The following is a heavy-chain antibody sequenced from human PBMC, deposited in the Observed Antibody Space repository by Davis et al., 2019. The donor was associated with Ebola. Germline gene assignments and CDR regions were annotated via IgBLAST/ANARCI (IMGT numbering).Heavy chain of an antibody. CDR3: AKGGSGWPSDYSYGLGV. V-gene: IGHV3-23*01. CDR1: GFIFSSYV. J-gene: IGHJ6*04. CDR2: LGTSADT. Sequence: GGSLRLSCAASGFIFSSYVMSWVRQAPGKGLEWVSTLGTSADTYYADSVKGRFTISRDNSKNTLYLQMNSLRVDDTAVYYCAKGGSGWPSDYSYGLGVWGKGTTVTVSS. D-gene: IGHD6-19*01.